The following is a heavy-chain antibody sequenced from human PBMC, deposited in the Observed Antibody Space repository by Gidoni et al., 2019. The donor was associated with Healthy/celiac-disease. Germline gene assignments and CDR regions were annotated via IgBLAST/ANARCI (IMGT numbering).Heavy chain of an antibody. CDR1: GFPFSSYA. D-gene: IGHD3-22*01. Sequence: EVQLLESGGGLVQPGGSLRLSCAASGFPFSSYAMSWVRQAPGKGLEWVSAISGSGGSTYYADSVKGRFTISRDNSKNTLYLQMNSLRAEDTAVYYCAKVSYYYDSSGYYAYFDYWGQGTLVTVSS. V-gene: IGHV3-23*01. CDR2: ISGSGGST. J-gene: IGHJ4*02. CDR3: AKVSYYYDSSGYYAYFDY.